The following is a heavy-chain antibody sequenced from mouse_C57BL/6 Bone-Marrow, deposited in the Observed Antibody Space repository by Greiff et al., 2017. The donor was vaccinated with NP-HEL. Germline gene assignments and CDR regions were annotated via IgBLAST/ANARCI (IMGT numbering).Heavy chain of an antibody. CDR3: ARSEDYDPAWFAY. CDR2: IDPSDSET. D-gene: IGHD2-4*01. V-gene: IGHV1-52*01. Sequence: VQLQQPGAELVRPGSSVKLSCKASGYTFTSYWMHWVKQRPIQGLEWIGNIDPSDSETHYNQKFKDKATLTVDKSSSTAYMQLSSLTSEDSAVYYCARSEDYDPAWFAYWGQGTLVTVSA. CDR1: GYTFTSYW. J-gene: IGHJ3*01.